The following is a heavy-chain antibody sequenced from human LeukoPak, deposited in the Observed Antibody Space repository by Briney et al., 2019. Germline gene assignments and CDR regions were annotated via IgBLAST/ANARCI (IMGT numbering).Heavy chain of an antibody. J-gene: IGHJ4*02. CDR2: IDPSDSYT. D-gene: IGHD1-26*01. CDR3: APSIVGATTGVS. Sequence: LGESLKISCKGSGYSFTSYWISWVRQMPGKGLEWMGRIDPSDSYTNYSPSFQGHVTISADKSISTAYLQWSSLKASDTAMYYCAPSIVGATTGVSWGQGTLVTVSS. V-gene: IGHV5-10-1*01. CDR1: GYSFTSYW.